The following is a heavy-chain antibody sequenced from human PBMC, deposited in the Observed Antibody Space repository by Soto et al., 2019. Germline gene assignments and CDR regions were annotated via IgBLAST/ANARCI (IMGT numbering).Heavy chain of an antibody. V-gene: IGHV4-59*01. CDR2: IYYSGST. Sequence: SETLSLTCTVSGGSINNYYWNWIRQPPGKGLEWIGYIYYSGSTNYNPSLKSRVTMSVDTSKNQFSLKLSSVTAADTAVYYCARAAHSDYWGQGTLVTVSS. J-gene: IGHJ4*02. CDR3: ARAAHSDY. CDR1: GGSINNYY.